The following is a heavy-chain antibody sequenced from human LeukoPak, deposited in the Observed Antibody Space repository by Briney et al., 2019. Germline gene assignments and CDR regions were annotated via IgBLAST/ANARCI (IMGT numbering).Heavy chain of an antibody. CDR3: ATWAAYSVGERKKDAFDP. CDR2: IYSGGST. Sequence: GGSLRLSCVASGITVGANYMTWVRQAPGKGLEWVSVIYSGGSTYYADSVKGRFTISRASAKNTLYLQMNNLRAEDTAVYYCATWAAYSVGERKKDAFDPWSQGPM. D-gene: IGHD2-21*01. CDR1: GITVGANY. V-gene: IGHV3-66*01. J-gene: IGHJ3*01.